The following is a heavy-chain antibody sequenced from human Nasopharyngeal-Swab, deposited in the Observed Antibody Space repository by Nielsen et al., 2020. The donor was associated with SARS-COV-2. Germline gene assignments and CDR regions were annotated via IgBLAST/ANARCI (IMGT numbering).Heavy chain of an antibody. J-gene: IGHJ5*02. CDR3: ARDSSDWFDP. D-gene: IGHD6-6*01. CDR1: GFTFSSYW. Sequence: GESLKISCAASGFTFSSYWMHWVRQAPVKGLVWVSRINSDGSSTSYADSVKGRFTISRDNAKNTLYLQMNSLRADDTAVYYCARDSSDWFDPWGQGTLVTVSS. V-gene: IGHV3-74*01. CDR2: INSDGSST.